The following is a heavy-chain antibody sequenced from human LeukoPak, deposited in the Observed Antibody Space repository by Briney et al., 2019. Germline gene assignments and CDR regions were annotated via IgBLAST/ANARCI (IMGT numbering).Heavy chain of an antibody. Sequence: GGSLRLSCAASGFTFSNYWMHWVRQAPGKGLVWVSRINTDGSRITYADSVKGRFTISRDNAMNTVYLQMNSLRAEDTAVYYCGRGLGDYWGQGTLVTVSS. V-gene: IGHV3-74*01. J-gene: IGHJ4*02. CDR3: GRGLGDY. CDR2: INTDGSRI. CDR1: GFTFSNYW.